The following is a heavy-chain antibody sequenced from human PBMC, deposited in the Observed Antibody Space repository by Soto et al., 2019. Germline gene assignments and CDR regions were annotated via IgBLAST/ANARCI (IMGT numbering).Heavy chain of an antibody. D-gene: IGHD2-15*01. Sequence: KLSCKASVYAFTGDGISCGRQSTEQGLEWRGWISAYNGNTNYAQKLQGRVTMTTDTSTSTQYMELRSLRSDDTAVYYCERHNRKGGLVVVAGNVGGQRTMVTLS. V-gene: IGHV1-18*01. CDR2: ISAYNGNT. J-gene: IGHJ3*01. CDR3: ERHNRKGGLVVVAGNV. CDR1: VYAFTGDG.